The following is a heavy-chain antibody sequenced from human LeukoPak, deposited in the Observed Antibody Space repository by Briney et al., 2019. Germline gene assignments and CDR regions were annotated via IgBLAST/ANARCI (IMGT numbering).Heavy chain of an antibody. V-gene: IGHV3-15*01. J-gene: IGHJ4*02. Sequence: TGGSLRLSCAASGFIFRDAWMTWVRQAPGKGPEWVGRIKRKTDGGTTDYAAPVKGRFTISRDDSQNTLYLQMNSLKTEDTAVYYCTTKTITPGYWGQGTLVTVSS. CDR1: GFIFRDAW. CDR2: IKRKTDGGTT. CDR3: TTKTITPGY. D-gene: IGHD5-24*01.